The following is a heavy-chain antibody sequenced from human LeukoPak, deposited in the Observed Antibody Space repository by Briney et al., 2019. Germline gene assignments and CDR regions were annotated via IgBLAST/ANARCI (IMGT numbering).Heavy chain of an antibody. V-gene: IGHV1-46*02. CDR1: GYSFNSHH. Sequence: ASVKVSCKTSGYSFNSHHVHWVRQAPGQGLEWMGINFFHDGSTSNTQKFQGRVTMTRDTSTSTVYMELRSLRSDDTAMYFCARSFNSRTFDYWGQGTLVTVSS. J-gene: IGHJ4*02. CDR2: NFFHDGST. D-gene: IGHD2/OR15-2a*01. CDR3: ARSFNSRTFDY.